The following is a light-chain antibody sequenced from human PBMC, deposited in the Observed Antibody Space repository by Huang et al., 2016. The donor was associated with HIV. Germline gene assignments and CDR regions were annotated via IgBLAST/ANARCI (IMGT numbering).Light chain of an antibody. Sequence: EIVLTQSRGTLSLSPGERATLSCSASQSGSSRSVAWYQQTPGQAPRLLSYGASSRATCIPDRFSGSGSGTDFTLTISRLEPEDFAVYYCQQYGSSPETFGQGTKLEIK. J-gene: IGKJ2*01. V-gene: IGKV3-20*01. CDR2: GAS. CDR1: QSGSSRS. CDR3: QQYGSSPET.